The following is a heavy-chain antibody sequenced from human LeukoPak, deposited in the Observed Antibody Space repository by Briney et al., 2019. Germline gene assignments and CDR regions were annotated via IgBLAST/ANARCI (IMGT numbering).Heavy chain of an antibody. CDR3: ASFSLGYSPHFDY. V-gene: IGHV3-48*03. CDR2: ISSSGSTI. D-gene: IGHD2-15*01. CDR1: GFTFSSYE. Sequence: GGSLRLSCAASGFTFSSYEMNWVRQAPGKGLEWVSYISSSGSTIYYADSVKGRFTISRDNAKNSLYLQMNSLRAEDTAVYYCASFSLGYSPHFDYWGQGTLVTVSS. J-gene: IGHJ4*02.